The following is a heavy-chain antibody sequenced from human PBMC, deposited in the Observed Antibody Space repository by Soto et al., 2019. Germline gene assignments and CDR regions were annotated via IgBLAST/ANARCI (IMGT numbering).Heavy chain of an antibody. V-gene: IGHV5-51*01. D-gene: IGHD4-4*01. J-gene: IGHJ4*02. CDR3: ARPSRRNSNNDYVDY. CDR2: IYPGDSDI. CDR1: GYSFTSYW. Sequence: EVQLVQSGTEVKKPGESLKISCKGSGYSFTSYWIGWVRQMPGKGLEWMGIIYPGDSDIYYSPSFQGQVTISADKSINTAYLQWSSLKASDTAMYYCARPSRRNSNNDYVDYWGQGTLVTVSS.